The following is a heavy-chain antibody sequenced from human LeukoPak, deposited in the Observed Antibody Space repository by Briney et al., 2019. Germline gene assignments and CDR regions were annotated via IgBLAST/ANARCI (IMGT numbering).Heavy chain of an antibody. Sequence: SETLSLTCTVSGGSISSYYWNWIRQPPGKGLEWIGFVSYTGSTNYNPSLKSRVTMSVDTSKSQFSLILRSVTAADTAVYYCARRDESSGYYYWFDPWGQGTLVTVSS. CDR3: ARRDESSGYYYWFDP. V-gene: IGHV4-59*08. CDR1: GGSISSYY. J-gene: IGHJ5*02. CDR2: VSYTGST. D-gene: IGHD3-22*01.